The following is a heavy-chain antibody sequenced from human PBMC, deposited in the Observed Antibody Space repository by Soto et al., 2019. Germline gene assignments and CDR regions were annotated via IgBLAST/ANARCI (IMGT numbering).Heavy chain of an antibody. CDR1: GGSISSSNW. CDR2: IYHSGST. Sequence: QVQLQESGPGLVKPSGTLSLTCAVSGGSISSSNWWSWVRQPPGKGLEWIGEIYHSGSTNYNPSRKSRVTKSVDKYKNQFPLQLSSLIAAGTAVYYCSAFPLLPRTLGMDVWGQGTTVTVSS. D-gene: IGHD2-8*01. CDR3: SAFPLLPRTLGMDV. J-gene: IGHJ6*02. V-gene: IGHV4-4*02.